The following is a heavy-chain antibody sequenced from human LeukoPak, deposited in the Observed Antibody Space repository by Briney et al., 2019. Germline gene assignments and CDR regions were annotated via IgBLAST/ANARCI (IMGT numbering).Heavy chain of an antibody. J-gene: IGHJ4*02. Sequence: PGGSLRLSCAASGFTFSSNAMSWVRQAPGKGLEWVSAISGSGGSTYYADSVKGRFTISRDNAKNTLYLQMNSPRAEDTAVYYCAKDRRSINYWGQGTLVTVSS. CDR2: ISGSGGST. D-gene: IGHD6-6*01. CDR3: AKDRRSINY. V-gene: IGHV3-23*01. CDR1: GFTFSSNA.